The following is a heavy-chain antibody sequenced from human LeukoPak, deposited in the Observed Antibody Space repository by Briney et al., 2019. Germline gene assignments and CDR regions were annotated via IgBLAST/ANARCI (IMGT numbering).Heavy chain of an antibody. V-gene: IGHV3-21*01. CDR2: ISSSSSYI. CDR3: ARVGATVTTNY. J-gene: IGHJ4*02. D-gene: IGHD4-17*01. CDR1: GFTFSSYS. Sequence: GGSLRLSCAASGFTFSSYSMNWVRQAPGKGLEWVSSISSSSSYIYYADSVKGRFTISRDNAKNSLYLQMNSLGAEDTAVYYCARVGATVTTNYWGQGTLVTVSS.